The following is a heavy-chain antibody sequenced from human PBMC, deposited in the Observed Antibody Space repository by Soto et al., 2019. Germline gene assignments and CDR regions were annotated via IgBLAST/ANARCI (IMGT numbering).Heavy chain of an antibody. J-gene: IGHJ4*02. D-gene: IGHD1-20*01. V-gene: IGHV3-23*01. CDR2: ISGSGEMT. CDR1: GFTFRGDA. Sequence: EVHLLESGGDLVQPGGSLRLSCAASGFTFRGDAMSWVRQAPGKGLEWVSSISGSGEMTHYADSVKGRFTISRDNAKNTLYLKMESLRAEDTALYYCARSEMTYNWNDWGQGALVTVSS. CDR3: ARSEMTYNWND.